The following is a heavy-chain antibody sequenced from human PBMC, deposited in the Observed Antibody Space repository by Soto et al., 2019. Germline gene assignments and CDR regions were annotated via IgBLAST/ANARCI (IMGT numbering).Heavy chain of an antibody. CDR1: GYTFSDYY. D-gene: IGHD1-1*01. CDR2: INPNSGGT. CDR3: AREPATAKPEGVDF. Sequence: ASVKVSCKASGYTFSDYYIHWVRQAPGQGLEWMGWINPNSGGTKYAPKFRGGVTMTRDTSITTAYMELSRLRSGDTAVYYCAREPATAKPEGVDFWGQGTLVT. J-gene: IGHJ4*02. V-gene: IGHV1-2*02.